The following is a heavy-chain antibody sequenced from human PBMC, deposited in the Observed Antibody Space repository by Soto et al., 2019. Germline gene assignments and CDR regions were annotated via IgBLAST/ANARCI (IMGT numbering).Heavy chain of an antibody. Sequence: QLVESGGGLFQAGGSTRLSCLVSGFTVSTYDMAWVRQAPGKGLEWASVIQSGGATYYPDSAQGRFNISRDNSKNTVYLQMSSLRMEDTGVYSCVRVLYDSGVVDFWGQGSMITVS. D-gene: IGHD5-12*01. CDR2: IQSGGAT. CDR3: VRVLYDSGVVDF. V-gene: IGHV3-53*01. CDR1: GFTVSTYD. J-gene: IGHJ4*02.